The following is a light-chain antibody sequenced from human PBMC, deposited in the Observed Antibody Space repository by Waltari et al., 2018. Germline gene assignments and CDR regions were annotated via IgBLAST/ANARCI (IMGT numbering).Light chain of an antibody. J-gene: IGLJ2*01. CDR2: DNN. CDR1: GSNIGNNY. V-gene: IGLV1-51*01. Sequence: QSVLTQPPSVSAAPGQKVTISCSGTGSNIGNNYVSWYQQFPGTAPKLLIFDNNKQPSGIPGRFSGSKSGTSATLVITGLQTGDEADYYCGTWDTSLSKVFGGGTKLTVL. CDR3: GTWDTSLSKV.